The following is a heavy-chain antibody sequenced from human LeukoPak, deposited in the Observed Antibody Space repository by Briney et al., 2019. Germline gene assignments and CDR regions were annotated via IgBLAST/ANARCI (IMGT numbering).Heavy chain of an antibody. J-gene: IGHJ4*02. Sequence: SQTLSLTCAVSGGSISSGGYSWSWIRQPPGKGLEWIGYIYHSGSTYYNPSLKSRVTISVDRSKNQFSLKLSSVTAADTAEYYCARDANARTGSFDYWGQGTLVTVSS. CDR1: GGSISSGGYS. D-gene: IGHD1-1*01. CDR2: IYHSGST. CDR3: ARDANARTGSFDY. V-gene: IGHV4-30-2*01.